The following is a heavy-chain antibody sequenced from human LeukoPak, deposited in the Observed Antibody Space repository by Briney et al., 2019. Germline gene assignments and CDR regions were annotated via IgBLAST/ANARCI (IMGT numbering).Heavy chain of an antibody. CDR3: AREVAAAHRLDY. J-gene: IGHJ4*02. CDR2: ISSSGSTI. CDR1: GFTFSSYA. D-gene: IGHD6-13*01. V-gene: IGHV3-48*04. Sequence: GGSLRLSCAASGFTFSSYAMSWVRQAPGKGLEWVSYISSSGSTIYYADSVKGRFTISRDNAKNSLYPQMNSLRAEDTAVYYYAREVAAAHRLDYWGQGTLVTVSS.